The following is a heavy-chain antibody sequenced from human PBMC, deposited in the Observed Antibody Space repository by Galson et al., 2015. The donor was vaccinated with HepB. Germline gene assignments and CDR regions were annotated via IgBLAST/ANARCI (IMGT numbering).Heavy chain of an antibody. CDR1: GYTFTSYG. Sequence: SVKVSCKASGYTFTSYGISWVRQAPGQGLEWMGWISAYNGNTNYAQKLQGRVTMTTDTSTSTAYMELRSLRSDDTAVYYCARDLHIAAAGTVQNYYYGMDVWGQGTTVTVSS. V-gene: IGHV1-18*04. D-gene: IGHD6-13*01. J-gene: IGHJ6*02. CDR3: ARDLHIAAAGTVQNYYYGMDV. CDR2: ISAYNGNT.